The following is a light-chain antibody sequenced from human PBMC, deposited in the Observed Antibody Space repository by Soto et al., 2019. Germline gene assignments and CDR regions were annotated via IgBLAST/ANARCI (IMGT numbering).Light chain of an antibody. CDR2: AAS. V-gene: IGKV1-12*01. CDR1: QSIGSW. Sequence: DIQMTQSPSSVSASVGDRVTITCRASQSIGSWLAWYQQKPGKAPKLLIYAASTLQSGVPSRSSGSGSGTDFALTISSLQPEDFAAYYCQQANSFPPTFGGGTKVETK. J-gene: IGKJ4*01. CDR3: QQANSFPPT.